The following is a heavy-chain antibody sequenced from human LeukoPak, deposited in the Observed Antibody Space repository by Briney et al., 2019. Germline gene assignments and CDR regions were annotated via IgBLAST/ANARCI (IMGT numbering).Heavy chain of an antibody. CDR1: GFTFSSYN. Sequence: GGSLRLSCAASGFTFSSYNMNWVRQAPGKGLEWVSSISSSSDYIYYADSVKGRFTISRDNSNNTLYLQMNSLRAEDTAVYYCAKAGDNSGNYGAFDIWGQGTMVTVSS. CDR2: ISSSSDYI. D-gene: IGHD3-22*01. V-gene: IGHV3-21*04. CDR3: AKAGDNSGNYGAFDI. J-gene: IGHJ3*02.